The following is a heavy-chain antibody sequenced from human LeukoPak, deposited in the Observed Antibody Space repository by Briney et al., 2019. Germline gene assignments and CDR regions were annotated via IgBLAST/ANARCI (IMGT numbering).Heavy chain of an antibody. CDR2: INPSGGST. D-gene: IGHD5-18*01. CDR3: AKSGYLNWFDP. V-gene: IGHV1-46*01. CDR1: GYTFTSYY. Sequence: ASVKISCKASGYTFTSYYMHWVRQAPGQGLEWMGIINPSGGSTSYAQKFQGRVTMTRDTSTSTVYMELSSLRSEDTAVYYCAKSGYLNWFDPWGQGTLVTVSS. J-gene: IGHJ5*02.